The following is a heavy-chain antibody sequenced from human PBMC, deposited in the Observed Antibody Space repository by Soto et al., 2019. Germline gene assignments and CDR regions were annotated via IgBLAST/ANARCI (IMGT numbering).Heavy chain of an antibody. D-gene: IGHD4-17*01. CDR3: ASRDAYGDNWFEP. CDR1: KGYSGGSDW. J-gene: IGHJ5*02. Sequence: LSVRWVVVKGYSGGSDWWRWVQKTPGKGLEWIGEIYHSGSTNYNPSLKSRVTISVDKSKNQFSLKLSSVTAADTPVYYCASRDAYGDNWFEPWGQGTLVTVSS. V-gene: IGHV4-4*02. CDR2: IYHSGST.